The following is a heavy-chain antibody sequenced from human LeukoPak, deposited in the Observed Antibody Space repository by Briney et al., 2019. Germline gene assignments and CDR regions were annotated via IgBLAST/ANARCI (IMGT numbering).Heavy chain of an antibody. CDR2: IRSKAYGGTT. CDR3: TRSFLAGSYFTVCDY. Sequence: PGGSLRLSCAASGFTFSSYWMSWVRQAPGKGLEWVGFIRSKAYGGTTEYAASVKGRFTISRDDSKSIAYLQMNSLKTEDTAVYYCTRSFLAGSYFTVCDYGGQGTLVTVSS. J-gene: IGHJ4*02. V-gene: IGHV3-49*04. CDR1: GFTFSSYW. D-gene: IGHD3-10*01.